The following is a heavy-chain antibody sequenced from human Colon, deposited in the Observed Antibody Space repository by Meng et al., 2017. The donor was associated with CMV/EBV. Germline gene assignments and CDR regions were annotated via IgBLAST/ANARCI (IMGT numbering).Heavy chain of an antibody. CDR2: IYSGGPM. V-gene: IGHV3-53*01. CDR3: AKDVVREIVPAALVLDV. D-gene: IGHD2-2*01. J-gene: IGHJ6*02. CDR1: PFNVVNTY. Sequence: GESLKISCAGSPFNVVNTYMSWVRQAPGKGLEWVALIYSGGPMHYADSVKGRFTISRDNSKNILYLQMNSLRADDTAVYYCAKDVVREIVPAALVLDVWGQGTTVTVSS.